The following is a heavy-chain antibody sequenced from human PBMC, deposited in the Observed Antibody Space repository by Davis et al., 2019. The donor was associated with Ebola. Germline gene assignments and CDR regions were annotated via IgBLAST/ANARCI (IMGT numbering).Heavy chain of an antibody. CDR3: ARMYYDFWSGPKAYYYYYYYMDV. CDR2: ISSSSTYI. Sequence: PGGSLRLSCAASGFTSSSYGMTWVRQAPGKGLEWVSSISSSSTYISYAGSVKGRFTISRDNAKNSLYLQMNSLRVEDTAVYYCARMYYDFWSGPKAYYYYYYYMDVWGKGTTVTVSS. CDR1: GFTSSSYG. D-gene: IGHD3-3*01. V-gene: IGHV3-21*01. J-gene: IGHJ6*03.